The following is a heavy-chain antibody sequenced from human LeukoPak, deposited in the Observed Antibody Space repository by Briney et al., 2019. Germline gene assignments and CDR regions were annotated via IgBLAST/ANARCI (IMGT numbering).Heavy chain of an antibody. CDR2: XXGSGGST. D-gene: IGHD6-13*01. CDR3: AKGGSQYSSSWFSTFDY. Sequence: GGSLRLSCAASGFTFGTYAXXXVRQAPGKXLXXXXXXXGSGGSTYYADSVKGRXTISRDNSKNALYLQINSLRAEDTAVYYCAKGGSQYSSSWFSTFDYWGQGTLVTVSS. V-gene: IGHV3-23*01. J-gene: IGHJ4*02. CDR1: GFTFGTYA.